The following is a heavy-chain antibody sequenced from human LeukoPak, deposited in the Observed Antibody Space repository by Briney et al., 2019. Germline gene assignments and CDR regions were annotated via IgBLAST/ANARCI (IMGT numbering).Heavy chain of an antibody. D-gene: IGHD6-13*01. CDR3: ARGARGSSWYHRPHFDY. J-gene: IGHJ4*02. Sequence: SETLSLTCAVSGDSISSSHWWSWVRQPPGKGLEWIGEISHSGSTNGNPSLKSRVTISVDKSKNHFSLRLTSVTAADTAVYYCARGARGSSWYHRPHFDYWGQGTLVTVSS. V-gene: IGHV4-4*02. CDR1: GDSISSSHW. CDR2: ISHSGST.